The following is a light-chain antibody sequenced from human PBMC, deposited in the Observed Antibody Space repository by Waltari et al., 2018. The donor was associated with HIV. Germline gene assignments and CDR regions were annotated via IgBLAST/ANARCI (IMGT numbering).Light chain of an antibody. CDR1: NSDFGSYDF. V-gene: IGLV2-14*01. J-gene: IGLJ1*01. Sequence: QSALTQPASVSGSPGQSITISCTGTNSDFGSYDFVSWYQQYPGKAPRLIISDFRSRPSGISCRFSGSKYGYTASLTISGLRAEYEADYFCSSWTSSTTLVFGTGTKVTVL. CDR2: DFR. CDR3: SSWTSSTTLV.